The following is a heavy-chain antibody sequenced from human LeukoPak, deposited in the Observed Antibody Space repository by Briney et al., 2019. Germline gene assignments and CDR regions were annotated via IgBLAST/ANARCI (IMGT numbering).Heavy chain of an antibody. CDR3: ARGRGPYYCVMDV. D-gene: IGHD3-10*01. J-gene: IGHJ6*02. CDR2: INPNSGGT. V-gene: IGHV1-2*02. Sequence: ASVKVSCKASGYTFTGYYIHWVRQAPGQGLEWMGWINPNSGGTKCAQKFQGRVTMTRDTSISTAYMELRRLTADDTAVYYCARGRGPYYCVMDVWGQGTTVTVS. CDR1: GYTFTGYY.